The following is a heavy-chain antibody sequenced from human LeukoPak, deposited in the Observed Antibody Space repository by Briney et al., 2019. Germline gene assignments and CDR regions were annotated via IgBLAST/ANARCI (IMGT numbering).Heavy chain of an antibody. D-gene: IGHD6-13*01. CDR3: ARGLGYIAAAGTRWFDP. J-gene: IGHJ5*02. CDR1: GGSFSGYY. V-gene: IGHV4-34*01. Sequence: SETLSLTCAVYGGSFSGYYWSWIRQPPGKGLEWIGESNHSGSTNYNPSLKSRVTISVDTSKNQFSLKLSSVTAADTAVYYCARGLGYIAAAGTRWFDPWGQGTLVTVSS. CDR2: SNHSGST.